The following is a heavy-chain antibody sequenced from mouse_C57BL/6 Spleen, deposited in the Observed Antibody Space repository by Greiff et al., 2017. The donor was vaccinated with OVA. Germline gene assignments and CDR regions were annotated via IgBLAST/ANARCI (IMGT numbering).Heavy chain of an antibody. J-gene: IGHJ2*01. Sequence: VQLQQSGAELVKPGASVKISCKASGYAFSSYWMNWVKQRPGKGLEWIGQIYPGDGDTNYNGKFKGKATLTADKSSSTAYMQLSSLTSEDSAVYFCARGYYGSRGFDYWGQGTTLTVSS. CDR2: IYPGDGDT. V-gene: IGHV1-80*01. CDR3: ARGYYGSRGFDY. D-gene: IGHD1-1*01. CDR1: GYAFSSYW.